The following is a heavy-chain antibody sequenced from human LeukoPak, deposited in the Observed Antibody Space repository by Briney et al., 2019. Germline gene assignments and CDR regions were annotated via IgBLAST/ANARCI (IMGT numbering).Heavy chain of an antibody. D-gene: IGHD3-3*02. CDR3: SRSALDY. J-gene: IGHJ4*02. V-gene: IGHV3-74*01. CDR1: GFTFSSYW. Sequence: GGSLRLSCAASGFTFSSYWMHWVRQAPGKGLVWVSLINSDGSTTSYSDSVKGRFTISRDNAKNTLYLQMNSLRVEDTAVYYCSRSALDYWGQGTLVTVSS. CDR2: INSDGSTT.